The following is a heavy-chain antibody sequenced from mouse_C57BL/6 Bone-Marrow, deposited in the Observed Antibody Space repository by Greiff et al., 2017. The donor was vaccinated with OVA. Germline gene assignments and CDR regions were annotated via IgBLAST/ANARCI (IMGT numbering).Heavy chain of an antibody. CDR3: ARHDYAMDY. CDR1: GYTFTSYW. J-gene: IGHJ4*01. CDR2: IDPSDSYT. V-gene: IGHV1-50*01. Sequence: QVQLKESGPELVKPGASVKLSCKASGYTFTSYWMQWVKQRPGQGLEWIGEIDPSDSYTNYNQKFKGKATLTVDTSSSTAYMQLSSLTSEDSAVYYCARHDYAMDYWGQGTSVTVSS.